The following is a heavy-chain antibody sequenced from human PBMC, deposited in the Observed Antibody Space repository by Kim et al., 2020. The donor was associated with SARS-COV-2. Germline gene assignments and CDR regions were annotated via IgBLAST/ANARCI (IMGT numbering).Heavy chain of an antibody. J-gene: IGHJ6*02. D-gene: IGHD1-7*01. CDR3: AVNWNYLYYYGMDV. CDR2: ISAYNGNT. Sequence: ASVKVSCKASGYTFTSYGISWVRQAPGQGLEWMGWISAYNGNTNYAQKLQGRVTMTTDTSTSTAYMELRSLRSDDTAVYYCAVNWNYLYYYGMDVWGQGTTVTVSS. CDR1: GYTFTSYG. V-gene: IGHV1-18*04.